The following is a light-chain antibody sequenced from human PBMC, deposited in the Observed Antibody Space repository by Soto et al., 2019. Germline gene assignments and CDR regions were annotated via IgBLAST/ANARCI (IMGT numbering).Light chain of an antibody. CDR1: SSNIGAGYD. CDR2: GNS. CDR3: QSYDSSLSGFVV. Sequence: QSVLTQPPSVSGAPGQRVTISCTGSSSNIGAGYDVHWYQQLPGTAPKLLIYGNSNRPSGVPYRFSGSKSGTSASLAITGLQAEDEADYYGQSYDSSLSGFVVFGGGTKLTVL. J-gene: IGLJ2*01. V-gene: IGLV1-40*01.